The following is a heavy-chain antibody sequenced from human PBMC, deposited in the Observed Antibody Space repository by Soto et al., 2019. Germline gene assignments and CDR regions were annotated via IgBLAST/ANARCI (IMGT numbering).Heavy chain of an antibody. V-gene: IGHV4-39*01. D-gene: IGHD3-22*01. CDR3: ASIGYYYDSSGYPFDY. Sequence: QLQLQESGPGLVKPSETLSLTCTVSGGSISSSSYYWGWIRQPPGKGLEWIGSIYYSGSTYYNPSLKGRVTISVDTSKNKYSLKLSSVTAADTAVYYCASIGYYYDSSGYPFDYWGQGTLVTVSS. CDR1: GGSISSSSYY. J-gene: IGHJ4*02. CDR2: IYYSGST.